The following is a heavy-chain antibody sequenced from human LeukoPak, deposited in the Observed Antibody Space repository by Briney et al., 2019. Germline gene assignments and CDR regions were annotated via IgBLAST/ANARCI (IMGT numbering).Heavy chain of an antibody. D-gene: IGHD3-10*02. J-gene: IGHJ5*02. Sequence: GASVKVSCKASGYTFTGYYMHCVRQAPGQGLEWMGWINPNSGGTNYAQKFQGRVTMTRDTSISTAYMELSRLRSDDTAVYYCASGDGVSNLFAVLGFDPWGQGTLVTVSS. CDR3: ASGDGVSNLFAVLGFDP. V-gene: IGHV1-2*02. CDR2: INPNSGGT. CDR1: GYTFTGYY.